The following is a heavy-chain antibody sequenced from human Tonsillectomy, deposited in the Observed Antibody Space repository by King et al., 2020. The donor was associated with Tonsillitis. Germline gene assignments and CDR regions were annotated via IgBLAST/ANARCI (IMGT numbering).Heavy chain of an antibody. CDR2: IYPGDSDT. J-gene: IGHJ4*02. D-gene: IGHD6-13*01. V-gene: IGHV5-51*01. CDR3: ARSRGSSWANFDY. CDR1: GYSFTSYW. Sequence: VQLVESGAEVKKPGESLKISCKGSGYSFTSYWIGWVRQMPGKGLEWMGIIYPGDSDTRYSPSFHGQVTISADKSISTAYLQGSSLKASDTAMYYCARSRGSSWANFDYWGQGTLVTVSS.